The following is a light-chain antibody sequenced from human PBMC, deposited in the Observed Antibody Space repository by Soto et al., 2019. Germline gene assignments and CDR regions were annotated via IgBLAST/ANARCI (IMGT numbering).Light chain of an antibody. CDR2: ATS. J-gene: IGKJ3*01. CDR1: QSLDNN. Sequence: EIVMTQSPATLAVSPGERANLSCRASQSLDNNLAWYQQKPGQAPRLLIYATSTRATGIPARFTGSGSGPEFTLTISSLQSEDFAVYYCQQYNSWPPFTFGPGTKV. V-gene: IGKV3-15*01. CDR3: QQYNSWPPFT.